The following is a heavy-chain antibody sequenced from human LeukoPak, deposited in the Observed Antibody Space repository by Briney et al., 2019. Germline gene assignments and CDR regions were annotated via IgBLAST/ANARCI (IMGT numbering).Heavy chain of an antibody. CDR3: ARGRGTMIVVVPLDY. CDR2: INHSGST. J-gene: IGHJ4*02. D-gene: IGHD3-22*01. Sequence: ASETLSLTCAVYGGSFSGYYWSWIRQPPGKGLEWIGEINHSGSTNYNPSLKSRVTISVDTSKNQFSLKLSSVTAADTAVYYCARGRGTMIVVVPLDYWGQGTLVTVS. V-gene: IGHV4-34*01. CDR1: GGSFSGYY.